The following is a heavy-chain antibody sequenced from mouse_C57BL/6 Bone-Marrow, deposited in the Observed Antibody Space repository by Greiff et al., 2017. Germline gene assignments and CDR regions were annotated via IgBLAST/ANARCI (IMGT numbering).Heavy chain of an antibody. V-gene: IGHV1-26*01. CDR3: ASYYGSTPFDY. CDR1: GYTFTDYY. CDR2: INPNNGGT. Sequence: QLQQSGPELVKPGASVKISCKASGYTFTDYYMNWVKQSHGKSLEWIGDINPNNGGTSYNQKFKGKATLTVDKSSSTAYMELRSLTSEDSAVYYCASYYGSTPFDYWGQGTTLTVSS. J-gene: IGHJ2*01. D-gene: IGHD1-1*01.